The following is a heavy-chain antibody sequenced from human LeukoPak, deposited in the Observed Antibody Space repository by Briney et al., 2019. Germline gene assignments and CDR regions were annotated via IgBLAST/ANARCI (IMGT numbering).Heavy chain of an antibody. J-gene: IGHJ4*02. CDR1: GFTLTSYG. CDR2: IWYDGSHK. V-gene: IGHV3-33*01. CDR3: ARDFAAAAYYFDV. D-gene: IGHD6-13*01. Sequence: GRSLRLSCAASGFTLTSYGFHWVRQAPGKGLEWVAVIWYDGSHKYYVDSVKGRFTISRDNSENTVYLEMNSLRTEDTAVYYCARDFAAAAYYFDVWGQGTQVTVSS.